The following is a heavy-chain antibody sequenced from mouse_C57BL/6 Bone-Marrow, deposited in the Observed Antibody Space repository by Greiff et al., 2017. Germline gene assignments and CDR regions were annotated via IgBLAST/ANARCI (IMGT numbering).Heavy chain of an antibody. CDR1: GFTFSSYA. J-gene: IGHJ1*03. V-gene: IGHV5-4*03. Sequence: EVMLVESGGGLVKPGGSLKLSCAASGFTFSSYAMSWVRQTPEKRLEWVATISDGGSYTYYPDNVKGRFTISRDNAKNNLYLQMSHLKSEDTAMYYCAGAPPTVVAPYWYFDVWGTGTTVTVSS. CDR2: ISDGGSYT. CDR3: AGAPPTVVAPYWYFDV. D-gene: IGHD1-1*01.